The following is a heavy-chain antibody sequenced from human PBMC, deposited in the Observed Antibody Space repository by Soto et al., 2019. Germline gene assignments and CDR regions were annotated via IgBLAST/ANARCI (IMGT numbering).Heavy chain of an antibody. CDR1: GFIFSNYA. D-gene: IGHD3-3*02. CDR2: IGGEAVST. Sequence: EVQLLESGGGLVQPGGSLRLSCAASGFIFSNYAMSWVRQGPGKGLEWVSVIGGEAVSTNCADSVKGRCTVSRDNSKNTVYLRLYSLRDDDTAVYYCAKVSISHNGIYDPCDIWGQGTMVPVSS. CDR3: AKVSISHNGIYDPCDI. V-gene: IGHV3-23*01. J-gene: IGHJ3*02.